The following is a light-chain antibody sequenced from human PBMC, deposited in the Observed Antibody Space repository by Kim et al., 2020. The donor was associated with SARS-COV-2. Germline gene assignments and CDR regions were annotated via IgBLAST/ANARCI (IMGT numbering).Light chain of an antibody. CDR1: QGISSN. CDR3: QKCSGDPWT. J-gene: IGKJ1*01. Sequence: ASVGDRVTITCRASQGISSNVAWYQQKPGKVPNLLIYDASALQSGVPSRFSGTGSGTAFTLTISSLQPEDVATYYCQKCSGDPWTFGQGTKVDIK. CDR2: DAS. V-gene: IGKV1-27*01.